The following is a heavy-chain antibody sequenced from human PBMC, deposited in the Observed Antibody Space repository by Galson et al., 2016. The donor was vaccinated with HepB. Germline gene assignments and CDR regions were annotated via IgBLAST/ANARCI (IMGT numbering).Heavy chain of an antibody. CDR2: XKQDXXXK. V-gene: IGHV3-7*03. J-gene: IGHJ4*02. D-gene: IGHD4/OR15-4a*01. CDR1: GFTFSTSH. Sequence: SLRLSCAASGFTFSTSHMSWXRQAXXKGLXXVAXXKQDXXXKXXXDSXXGRFTVSRDNAKNSLXLQMNTLRAEDTAVYYCARGLWEHLFDYWGQGTLVTVSS. CDR3: ARGLWEHLFDY.